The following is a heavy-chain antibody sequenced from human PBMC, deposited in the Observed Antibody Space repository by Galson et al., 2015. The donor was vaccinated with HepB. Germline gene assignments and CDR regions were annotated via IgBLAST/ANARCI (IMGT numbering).Heavy chain of an antibody. Sequence: SLRLSCATSGFTFSNYWMTWLRQAPGKGLEWVANINQDGSQQYHVDSVRGRFTSSRDNAKNSLYLQMNSLRAEDTAVYYCVRDSYTGAGAWHKSGEDYWGQGTLVTVSS. V-gene: IGHV3-7*01. CDR2: INQDGSQQ. J-gene: IGHJ4*02. CDR3: VRDSYTGAGAWHKSGEDY. CDR1: GFTFSNYW. D-gene: IGHD3-16*01.